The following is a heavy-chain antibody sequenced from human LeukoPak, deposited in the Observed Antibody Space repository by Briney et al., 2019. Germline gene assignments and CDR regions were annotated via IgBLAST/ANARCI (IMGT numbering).Heavy chain of an antibody. V-gene: IGHV1-46*01. Sequence: ASVKVSCKASGYTFTSYYMHWVRQAPGQGLEWMGIINPSGGSTSYAQKFQGRVTMTRDTSTSTVYMELSSLRSDDTAVYYCARAFFGSTSSDYYYYYGMDVWGQGTTVTVSS. D-gene: IGHD2-2*01. CDR2: INPSGGST. CDR1: GYTFTSYY. J-gene: IGHJ6*02. CDR3: ARAFFGSTSSDYYYYYGMDV.